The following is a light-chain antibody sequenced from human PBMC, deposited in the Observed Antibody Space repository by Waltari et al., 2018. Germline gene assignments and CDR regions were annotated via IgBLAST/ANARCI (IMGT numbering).Light chain of an antibody. CDR3: QQYDNLPLT. CDR1: QDISNY. CDR2: DAS. J-gene: IGKJ4*01. V-gene: IGKV1-33*01. Sequence: DIQMTQSPSSLSASVGDRVTITSQASQDISNYLNWYQQKPGKAPKLLIYDASNLETGVPSRFSRSGSGTDFTFTISSLQPEDIATYYCQQYDNLPLTFGGGTKVEIK.